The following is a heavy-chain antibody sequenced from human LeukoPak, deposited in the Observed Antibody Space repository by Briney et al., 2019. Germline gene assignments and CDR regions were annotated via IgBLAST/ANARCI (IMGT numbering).Heavy chain of an antibody. CDR1: GFTFSSYG. J-gene: IGHJ4*02. CDR3: AKDHASGNYYGGYFDY. V-gene: IGHV3-33*06. CDR2: IWYDGSNK. D-gene: IGHD1-26*01. Sequence: PGKSLRLSCAASGFTFSSYGMHWVRQDPGKGREWVAVIWYDGSNKYYADSVKGRFTISRDNSKNTLFLQMNSLRAEDTAMYYCAKDHASGNYYGGYFDYWGQGTLVTVSS.